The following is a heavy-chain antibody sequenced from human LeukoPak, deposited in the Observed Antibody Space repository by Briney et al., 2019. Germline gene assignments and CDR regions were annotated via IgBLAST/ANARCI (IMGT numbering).Heavy chain of an antibody. V-gene: IGHV3-30*15. J-gene: IGHJ4*02. Sequence: PGGSLRLSCAASGFTFSNSAMSRVRQAPGKGLEWLAVMSLDGSSIYYADSVKGRFTISRDNSKNTLYLQMSSLRVEDTAVYYCARDRGKLRYLDLWGQGAPLTVSS. CDR3: ARDRGKLRYLDL. CDR2: MSLDGSSI. D-gene: IGHD3-9*01. CDR1: GFTFSNSA.